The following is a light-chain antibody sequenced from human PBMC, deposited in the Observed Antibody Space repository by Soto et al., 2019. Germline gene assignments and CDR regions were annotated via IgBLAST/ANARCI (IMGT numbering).Light chain of an antibody. V-gene: IGKV3-15*01. CDR3: QQYNHLPSIT. J-gene: IGKJ5*01. CDR2: GAS. CDR1: QSVSSN. Sequence: DIGRTKARTTVSVAQRVGPAVSCSASQSVSSNLAWYQQKPGQAPRLLISGASTRATGIPARFSGSGSGTVFTLTISSLQSEDFAVFYCQQYNHLPSITVARGTRLEIK.